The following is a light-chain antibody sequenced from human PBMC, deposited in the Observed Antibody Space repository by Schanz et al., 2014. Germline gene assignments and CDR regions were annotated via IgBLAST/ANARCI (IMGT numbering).Light chain of an antibody. CDR3: CSYAGSTNLR. CDR2: EGT. CDR1: SSDVGGYNL. V-gene: IGLV2-23*01. J-gene: IGLJ3*02. Sequence: QSALTQPPSASGSPGQSVTISCTGTSSDVGGYNLVSWYQQHPGEAPKLLIYEGTKRPSGVSNRFSGSKYGNTASLTISGLQAEDEADYYCCSYAGSTNLRFGGGTKLTVL.